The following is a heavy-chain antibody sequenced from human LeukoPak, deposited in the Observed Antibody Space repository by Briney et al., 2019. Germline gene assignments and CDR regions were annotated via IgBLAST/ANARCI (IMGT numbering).Heavy chain of an antibody. CDR1: GYSISSGYY. Sequence: SETLSLTCSVSGYSISSGYYWGWIRQPPGKGLEWIGYIHYSGITKSNPSLESRLTLSVDTSKNQLSLRLTSVTAADTAVYYCARAPLTTATSDYFDLWGLGTLVTVSS. CDR3: ARAPLTTATSDYFDL. J-gene: IGHJ4*02. CDR2: IHYSGIT. D-gene: IGHD4-17*01. V-gene: IGHV4-38-2*02.